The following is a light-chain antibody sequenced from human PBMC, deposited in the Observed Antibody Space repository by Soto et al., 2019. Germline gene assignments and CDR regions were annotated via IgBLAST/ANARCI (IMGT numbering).Light chain of an antibody. CDR2: DAS. CDR1: QSIGTW. J-gene: IGKJ5*01. Sequence: DIPLTQSPSTLSASVGDRVTLTCLASQSIGTWLAWYQHRPGKAPSLLIYDASTLRSGVPSRFSGSGSGTEFTLTISSLQADDFATYYCQQSDTYPLTFGQGTRLEI. V-gene: IGKV1-5*01. CDR3: QQSDTYPLT.